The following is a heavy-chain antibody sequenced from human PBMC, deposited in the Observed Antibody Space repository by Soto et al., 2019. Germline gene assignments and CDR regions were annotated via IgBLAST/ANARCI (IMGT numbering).Heavy chain of an antibody. CDR2: VFYSGAT. CDR1: GDSFSSGGYY. V-gene: IGHV4-31*03. CDR3: ARTTTYYDYIWGSYRPKDFDF. J-gene: IGHJ4*02. Sequence: SETLSLTCTVSGDSFSSGGYYWSWIRQHPGKGLEWIGYVFYSGATYYSPSLKSRVSISVDTSKNQFSLSLSSVTAADTAVYYCARTTTYYDYIWGSYRPKDFDFWGRGTLVTVSS. D-gene: IGHD3-16*02.